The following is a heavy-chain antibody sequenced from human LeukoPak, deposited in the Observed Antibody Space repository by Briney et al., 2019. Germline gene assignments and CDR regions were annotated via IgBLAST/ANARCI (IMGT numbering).Heavy chain of an antibody. D-gene: IGHD5-18*01. CDR3: TTKFGFSYGIDF. Sequence: PGGSLRLSCAASGFTFSDAWMTWVRQAPGKGLEWVGHMKGKAHGGTSEYAAPVKGRFTISGDDSKNTVYLQMNSLQTEDTAVYYCTTKFGFSYGIDFWGQGTLVTVSS. V-gene: IGHV3-15*01. CDR2: MKGKAHGGTS. J-gene: IGHJ4*02. CDR1: GFTFSDAW.